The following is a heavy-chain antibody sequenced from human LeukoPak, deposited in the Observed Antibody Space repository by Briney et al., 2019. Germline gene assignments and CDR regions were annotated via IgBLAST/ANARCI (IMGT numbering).Heavy chain of an antibody. Sequence: SETLSLTCTVSGGSISTYYWSWIRQPQGKGLEWSGYIYYSGNTNYNPSLKSRVTISIDMSKNQFSLRLSSVTSADTALYFCAKATVGTPLGYAFDIWGQGTMVTVSS. CDR3: AKATVGTPLGYAFDI. J-gene: IGHJ3*02. V-gene: IGHV4-59*01. CDR2: IYYSGNT. CDR1: GGSISTYY. D-gene: IGHD1-26*01.